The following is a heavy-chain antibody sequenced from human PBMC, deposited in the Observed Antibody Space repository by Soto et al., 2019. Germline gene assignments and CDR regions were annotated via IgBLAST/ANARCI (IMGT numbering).Heavy chain of an antibody. CDR2: ISGSGGST. CDR3: AKDPYYYGSGSYYYYGMDV. D-gene: IGHD3-10*01. Sequence: GGSLRLSCAASGFTFSSYAMSWVRQAPGKELEWVSAISGSGGSTYYADSVKGRFTISRDNSKNTLYLQMNSLRAEDTAVYYCAKDPYYYGSGSYYYYGMDVWGQGTTVTVSS. V-gene: IGHV3-23*01. CDR1: GFTFSSYA. J-gene: IGHJ6*02.